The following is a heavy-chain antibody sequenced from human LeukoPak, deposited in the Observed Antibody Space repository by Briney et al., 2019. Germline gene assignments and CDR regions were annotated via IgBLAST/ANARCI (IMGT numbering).Heavy chain of an antibody. CDR1: GFTLSSYW. D-gene: IGHD6-13*01. CDR3: ARDIEAAGLFFDY. V-gene: IGHV3-7*01. CDR2: IKYDGSEK. Sequence: GGSLRLSCAAWGFTLSSYWMSWVRQAAGKGLEWVANIKYDGSEKNYVDSVKRRFALSRDNPRNSLYLQMNSLRAEDTAVYYCARDIEAAGLFFDYWGRGTLVTVSS. J-gene: IGHJ4*02.